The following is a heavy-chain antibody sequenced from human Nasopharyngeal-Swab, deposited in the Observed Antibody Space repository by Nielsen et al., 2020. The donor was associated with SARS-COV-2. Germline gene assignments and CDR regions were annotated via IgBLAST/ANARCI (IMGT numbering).Heavy chain of an antibody. CDR1: GGTFSSYA. Sequence: SVNVSCKASGGTFSSYAISWVRQAPGQGLEWMGRIIPILGIANYAQKFQGRVTITADKSTSTAYMELSSLRSEDTAVYYCAAGRATILNWYFDLWGRGTLVTVSS. CDR2: IIPILGIA. V-gene: IGHV1-69*04. D-gene: IGHD5-24*01. J-gene: IGHJ2*01. CDR3: AAGRATILNWYFDL.